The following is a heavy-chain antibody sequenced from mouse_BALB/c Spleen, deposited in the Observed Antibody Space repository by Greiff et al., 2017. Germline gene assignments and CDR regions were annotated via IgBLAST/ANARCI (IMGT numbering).Heavy chain of an antibody. CDR2: IDPSDSYT. J-gene: IGHJ1*01. CDR3: TRGHYYGSRDWYFDV. V-gene: IGHV1S127*01. Sequence: VQLQQPGAELVKPGASVKMSCKASGYTFTSYWMHWVKQRPGQGLEWIGVIDPSDSYTSYNQKFKGKATLTVDTSSSTAYMQLSSLTSEDSAVYYCTRGHYYGSRDWYFDVWGAGTTVTVSS. D-gene: IGHD1-1*01. CDR1: GYTFTSYW.